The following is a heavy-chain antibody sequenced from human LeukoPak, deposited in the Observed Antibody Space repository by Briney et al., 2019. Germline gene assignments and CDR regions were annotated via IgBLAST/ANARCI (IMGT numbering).Heavy chain of an antibody. CDR3: ARGRTTVVTPGDFQY. J-gene: IGHJ1*01. Sequence: ASVTVSCKASGYTFTSNYMHWVRQAPGQGLEWMGIINPSGGSISYAQKFQGRVTMTRDTSTSTVYMELSSLRSEDTAVYYCARGRTTVVTPGDFQYWGQGTLVIVPS. V-gene: IGHV1-46*01. D-gene: IGHD4-23*01. CDR1: GYTFTSNY. CDR2: INPSGGSI.